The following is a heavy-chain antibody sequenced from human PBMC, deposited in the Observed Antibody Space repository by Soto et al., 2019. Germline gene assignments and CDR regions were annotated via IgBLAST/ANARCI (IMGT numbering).Heavy chain of an antibody. J-gene: IGHJ5*02. CDR1: GYTFTGYY. Sequence: ASVKVSCKASGYTFTGYYMHWVRQAPGQGLEWMGWINPNSGGTNYAQKFQGWVTMTRDTSISTAYMELSRLRSDDTAVYYCAREGVEYGFWSGYNWFDPWGQGTLVTVSS. CDR2: INPNSGGT. CDR3: AREGVEYGFWSGYNWFDP. D-gene: IGHD3-3*01. V-gene: IGHV1-2*04.